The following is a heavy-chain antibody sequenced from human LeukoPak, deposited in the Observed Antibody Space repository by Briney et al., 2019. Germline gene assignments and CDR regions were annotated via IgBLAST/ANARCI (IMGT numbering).Heavy chain of an antibody. J-gene: IGHJ3*02. D-gene: IGHD3-22*01. CDR1: GFTFSSYW. CDR3: ARDYYDSSGYDAFDI. V-gene: IGHV3-7*01. CDR2: IKQDGSEK. Sequence: GGSLRLSCAASGFTFSSYWMSWVRQAPGKGLEWVANIKQDGSEKYYADSVKGRFIISRDNSKNTLYLQMNSLRAEDTAVYYCARDYYDSSGYDAFDIWGQGTMVTVSS.